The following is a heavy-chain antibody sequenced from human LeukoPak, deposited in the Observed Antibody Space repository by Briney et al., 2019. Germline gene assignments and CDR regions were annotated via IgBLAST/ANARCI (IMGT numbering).Heavy chain of an antibody. CDR1: GGSITSRNYY. Sequence: PSETLSLTCTVSGGSITSRNYYWNWIRQPPGKGLEWIGYTSYSGSTHYNPSVKSRVNILRDTSKNQFSLKLTSVTAADTAVYYCVRGGEGYYYVHWGQGTLVTVSS. D-gene: IGHD5-24*01. J-gene: IGHJ4*02. CDR3: VRGGEGYYYVH. V-gene: IGHV4-30-4*01. CDR2: TSYSGST.